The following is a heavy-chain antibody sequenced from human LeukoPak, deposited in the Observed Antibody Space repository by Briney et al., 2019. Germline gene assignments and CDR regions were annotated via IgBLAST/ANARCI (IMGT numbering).Heavy chain of an antibody. V-gene: IGHV3-66*01. CDR2: IYSGGSA. D-gene: IGHD5-24*01. CDR3: ARAGDHYYGLDV. J-gene: IGHJ6*02. CDR1: DFIVSTNY. Sequence: GGSLRLSCAASDFIVSTNYMTWVRQAPGKGLEWVSIIYSGGSAFYADSVWGRFTISRDNSKKTLYLQMNRLRADDTAVYYCARAGDHYYGLDVWGQGTTVTVSS.